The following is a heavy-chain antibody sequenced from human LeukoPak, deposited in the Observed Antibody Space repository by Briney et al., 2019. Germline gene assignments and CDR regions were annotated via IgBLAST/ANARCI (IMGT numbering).Heavy chain of an antibody. CDR1: GFTFSGSA. D-gene: IGHD1-26*01. CDR3: TRLDSGSYSFDY. V-gene: IGHV3-73*01. CDR2: IKSKANNFAT. J-gene: IGHJ4*02. Sequence: PGGSLRLSCAASGFTFSGSAMHWVRQASGKGLEWVGRIKSKANNFATAYAASVKGRFTISRDDSKNTAYLQMNSLKTKDTAMYYCTRLDSGSYSFDYWGQGTLVTVSS.